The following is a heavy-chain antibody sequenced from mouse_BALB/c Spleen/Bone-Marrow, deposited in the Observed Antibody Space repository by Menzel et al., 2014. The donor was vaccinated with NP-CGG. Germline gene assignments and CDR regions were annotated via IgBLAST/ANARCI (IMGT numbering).Heavy chain of an antibody. CDR1: GYTFTNYW. V-gene: IGHV1-7*01. Sequence: QVQLQQSGADLAKRGASMMMSCNASGYTFTNYWMHWVKQRPGQGLEWIGNINPSTGYTEYNQKFRDKATLTADKSSSTDYMQQSSQTSEDSAVCDRTRENCEAMDFWGHGTTATI. D-gene: IGHD4-1*01. J-gene: IGHJ4*01. CDR2: INPSTGYT. CDR3: TRENCEAMDF.